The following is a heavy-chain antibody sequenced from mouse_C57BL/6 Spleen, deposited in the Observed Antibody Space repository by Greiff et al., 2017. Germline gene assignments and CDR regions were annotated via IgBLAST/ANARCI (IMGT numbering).Heavy chain of an antibody. CDR1: GFSLTSYG. V-gene: IGHV2-2*01. CDR3: ARNGHYGSSYWYFDV. CDR2: IWSGGST. Sequence: VKLVESGPGLVQPSQSLSITCTVSGFSLTSYGVHWVRQSPGKGLEWLGVIWSGGSTDYNAAFISRLSISKDNSKSQVFFKMNSLQADDTAIYYCARNGHYGSSYWYFDVWGTGTTVTVSS. J-gene: IGHJ1*03. D-gene: IGHD1-1*01.